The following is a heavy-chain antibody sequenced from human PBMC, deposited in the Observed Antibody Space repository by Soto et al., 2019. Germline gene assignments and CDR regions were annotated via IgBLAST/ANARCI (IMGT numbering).Heavy chain of an antibody. D-gene: IGHD6-19*01. Sequence: GGSLRLSCAASGFTFSSYSMNWVRQAPGKGLEWVSYISSGSSTIYYADSVKGRFTISRDNAQNSLYLQMNSLGAEDTAVYYCAKTYSSRRGAIDVWGQGTMVTVSS. CDR2: ISSGSSTI. CDR1: GFTFSSYS. V-gene: IGHV3-48*01. J-gene: IGHJ3*01. CDR3: AKTYSSRRGAIDV.